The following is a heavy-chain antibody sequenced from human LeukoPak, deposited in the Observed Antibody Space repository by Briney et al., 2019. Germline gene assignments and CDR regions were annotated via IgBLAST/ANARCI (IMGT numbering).Heavy chain of an antibody. D-gene: IGHD4-17*01. CDR3: ASTDYGDYFDY. CDR2: ISSSSRTI. Sequence: PAGSLRLSCAASGFTFSSYSMNWVRQAPGKGLEWVSYISSSSRTIYYADSVKGRFTISRDNAKNSLYLQMNSLRAEDTAVYYCASTDYGDYFDYWGQGTRVTVSS. CDR1: GFTFSSYS. J-gene: IGHJ4*02. V-gene: IGHV3-48*04.